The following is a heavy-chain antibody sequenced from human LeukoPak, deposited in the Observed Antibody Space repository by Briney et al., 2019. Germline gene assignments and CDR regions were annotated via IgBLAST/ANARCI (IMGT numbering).Heavy chain of an antibody. J-gene: IGHJ4*02. Sequence: GGSLRLSCAASGFTFSSYAMHWVRQAPGKGLEWVAVISYDGSNKYYADSVKGRFTISRDNSKNTLYLQMNSLRAEDTAVYCCASIAAAGINFDYWGQGTLVTVSS. CDR1: GFTFSSYA. CDR3: ASIAAAGINFDY. D-gene: IGHD6-13*01. V-gene: IGHV3-30*04. CDR2: ISYDGSNK.